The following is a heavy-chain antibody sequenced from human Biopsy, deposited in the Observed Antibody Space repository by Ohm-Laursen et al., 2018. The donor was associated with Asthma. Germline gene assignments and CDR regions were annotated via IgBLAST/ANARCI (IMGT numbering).Heavy chain of an antibody. CDR3: AIGPEWNGLDV. CDR2: STQGGGT. Sequence: SQTLSLTCAVYGGSLRGYVWAWIPQAPGQGLEWIGESTQGGGTAFNPSLKRRVTISIDSSKSQLSLKVRSVTAADTAVYYCAIGPEWNGLDVWGQWTTVTVSS. D-gene: IGHD3-3*01. J-gene: IGHJ6*02. V-gene: IGHV4-34*01. CDR1: GGSLRGYV.